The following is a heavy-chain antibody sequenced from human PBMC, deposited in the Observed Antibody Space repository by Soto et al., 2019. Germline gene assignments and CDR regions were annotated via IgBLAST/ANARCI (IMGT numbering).Heavy chain of an antibody. J-gene: IGHJ4*02. Sequence: PGGSLRLSCAASGFSFNNYAMSWVRQAPGKGLEWVSSISGGGTSTYYADSMKGRFTISRDNSKNTLSLQMNSLRAEDTALYYCAKRRVGSGSSPPHFDYWGQGTLVTVSS. CDR1: GFSFNNYA. V-gene: IGHV3-23*01. CDR2: ISGGGTST. D-gene: IGHD1-26*01. CDR3: AKRRVGSGSSPPHFDY.